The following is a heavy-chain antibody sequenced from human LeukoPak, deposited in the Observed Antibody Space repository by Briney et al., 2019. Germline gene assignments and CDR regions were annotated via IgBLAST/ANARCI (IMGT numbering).Heavy chain of an antibody. Sequence: GGSLRLSCAASGFTFSSYWMHWVRQAPGKGLVWVSRINSDGSSTSYADSVKGRFTISRDNAKNTLYLQMNSLRAEDTAVYYCARDRYYYDSSGYYYRWGQGTMVTVSS. V-gene: IGHV3-74*01. CDR3: ARDRYYYDSSGYYYR. CDR1: GFTFSSYW. J-gene: IGHJ3*01. CDR2: INSDGSST. D-gene: IGHD3-22*01.